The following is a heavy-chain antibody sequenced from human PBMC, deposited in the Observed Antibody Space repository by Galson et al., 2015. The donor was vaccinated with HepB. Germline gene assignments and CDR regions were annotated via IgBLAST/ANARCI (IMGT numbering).Heavy chain of an antibody. CDR2: IVVGSGNT. V-gene: IGHV1-58*01. J-gene: IGHJ4*02. D-gene: IGHD1-14*01. CDR3: AAGSNWNHGGLDY. Sequence: SVKVSCKASGFTFTSSAVQWVRQARGQRPEWIGWIVVGSGNTNYAQKFQERVTITRDMSTSTAYMELSSLRSEDTAVYYCAAGSNWNHGGLDYWGQGTLVTVSS. CDR1: GFTFTSSA.